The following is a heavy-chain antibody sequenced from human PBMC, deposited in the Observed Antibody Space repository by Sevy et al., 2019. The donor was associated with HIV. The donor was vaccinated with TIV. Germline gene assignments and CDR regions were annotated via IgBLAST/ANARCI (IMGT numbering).Heavy chain of an antibody. V-gene: IGHV4-59*01. J-gene: IGHJ6*02. CDR3: ARGAGSYSFYGMDV. CDR2: IYYSGST. D-gene: IGHD1-26*01. Sequence: SETLSLTCTVSGGSISSDYWSWIRQPPGKGLEWIGYIYYSGSTNYNPSLKSRVTISVDTSKNQFSLKLSSVTAADTAVYYCARGAGSYSFYGMDVWGQGTTVTVSS. CDR1: GGSISSDY.